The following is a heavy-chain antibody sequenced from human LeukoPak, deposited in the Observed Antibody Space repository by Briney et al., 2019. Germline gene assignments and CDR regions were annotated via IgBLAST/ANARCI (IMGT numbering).Heavy chain of an antibody. Sequence: GASVKVSCKVSGYTLTELSMHWVRQAPGKGLEWMGGFDPEDGETIYAQKFQGRVTMTEDTSTDTAYMELSSLRSEDTAVYYCATDRDIVGATDAFDIWGQGTMVTVSS. CDR3: ATDRDIVGATDAFDI. CDR1: GYTLTELS. V-gene: IGHV1-24*01. J-gene: IGHJ3*02. D-gene: IGHD1-26*01. CDR2: FDPEDGET.